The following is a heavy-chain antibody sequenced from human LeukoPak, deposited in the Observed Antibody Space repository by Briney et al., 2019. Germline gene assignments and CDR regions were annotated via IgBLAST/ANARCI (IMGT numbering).Heavy chain of an antibody. V-gene: IGHV3-30-3*01. CDR2: ISYDGTNK. CDR3: ASGPGTVKP. D-gene: IGHD3-10*01. CDR1: GFTFTSYA. Sequence: PGGSLRLSCAASGFTFTSYAIHWVRQAPGKGLEWVAVISYDGTNKYYADSVKGRFTISRDNSKNTLYLQMNSLRAEDTAVYYCASGPGTVKPWGQGTLVTVSS. J-gene: IGHJ4*02.